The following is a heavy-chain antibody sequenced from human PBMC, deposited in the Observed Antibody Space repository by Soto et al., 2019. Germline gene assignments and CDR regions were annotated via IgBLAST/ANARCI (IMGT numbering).Heavy chain of an antibody. V-gene: IGHV3-11*05. D-gene: IGHD3-16*01. Sequence: QVQLVESGGGLVKPGGSLRLSCAASGFTFSDYYMSWIRQAPGKGLEWVSYISSSSSYTNYADSVKGRFTISRDNAKNSLYLQMTSLRAEDTAVYYCARGDRAGTFPFDYWGQGTLVTVSS. CDR3: ARGDRAGTFPFDY. J-gene: IGHJ4*02. CDR1: GFTFSDYY. CDR2: ISSSSSYT.